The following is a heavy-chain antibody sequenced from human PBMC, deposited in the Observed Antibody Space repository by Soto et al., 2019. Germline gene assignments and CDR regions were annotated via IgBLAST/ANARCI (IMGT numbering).Heavy chain of an antibody. CDR3: ARASPVVTDV. J-gene: IGHJ6*02. Sequence: QVQLQESGPGLVKPSQTLSLTCTVSGGSISSGDYYWSWIRQPPGKGLEWIGYIYYSGSTYYNPSLKIRVTSPVATPKNQFSLKLSSVTAADTAVYYCARASPVVTDVWDPGTTVTVSS. V-gene: IGHV4-30-4*01. D-gene: IGHD5-18*01. CDR2: IYYSGST. CDR1: GGSISSGDYY.